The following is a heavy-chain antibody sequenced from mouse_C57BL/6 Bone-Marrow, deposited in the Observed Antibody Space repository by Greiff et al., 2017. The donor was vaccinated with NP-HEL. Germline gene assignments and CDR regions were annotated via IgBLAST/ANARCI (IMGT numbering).Heavy chain of an antibody. V-gene: IGHV5-4*01. CDR3: ARVADDYAMDY. D-gene: IGHD1-1*01. Sequence: DVHLVESGAGLVKPGGSLKLSCAASGFTFSSYAMSWVRQTPEKRLEWVATISDGGGYTYYPDNVKGRFTITRDKSKNNLYLQMSQLKTEDTAMYYCARVADDYAMDYWGQGTSVTVSA. CDR2: ISDGGGYT. CDR1: GFTFSSYA. J-gene: IGHJ4*01.